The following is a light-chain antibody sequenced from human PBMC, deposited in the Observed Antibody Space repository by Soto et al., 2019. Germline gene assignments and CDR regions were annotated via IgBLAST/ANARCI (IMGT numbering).Light chain of an antibody. CDR2: EIS. CDR3: SSYTTSHTLV. J-gene: IGLJ2*01. Sequence: QSALTQPASVSESPGQSITISCTGTSSDVGASDFVSWYQQHPGKAPELIIYEISNRPSGVSSRFSGSKSGNTASLTISGLQAEDESDHYCSSYTTSHTLVFGGGTKVTVL. CDR1: SSDVGASDF. V-gene: IGLV2-14*01.